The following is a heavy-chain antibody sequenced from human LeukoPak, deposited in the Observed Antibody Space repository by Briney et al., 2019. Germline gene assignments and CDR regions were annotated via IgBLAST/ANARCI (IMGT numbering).Heavy chain of an antibody. D-gene: IGHD2-21*02. Sequence: SETLSLTCTVSGGSISSSSYYWGWIRQPPGKGLEWIGSIYYSGSTYYNPSLKSRVTISVDTSKNQFSLKLSSVTAADTAVYYCARGVEGRYCGGDCYSAPDAFDIWGQGTMVTVSS. CDR1: GGSISSSSYY. CDR2: IYYSGST. J-gene: IGHJ3*02. V-gene: IGHV4-39*07. CDR3: ARGVEGRYCGGDCYSAPDAFDI.